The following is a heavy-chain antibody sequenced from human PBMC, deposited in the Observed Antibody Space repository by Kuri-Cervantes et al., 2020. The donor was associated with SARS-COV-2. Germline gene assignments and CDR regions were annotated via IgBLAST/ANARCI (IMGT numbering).Heavy chain of an antibody. CDR3: TRGIAVAGAKYFDY. Sequence: LRLSCTVSGGSISSGSYYWTWIRQPAGKGLEWIGRLYTSGSTNYNPSLKSRVTISADTSKNQFSLNLSSVTAADTAVYYCTRGIAVAGAKYFDYWGQGTLVTVSS. CDR2: LYTSGST. D-gene: IGHD6-19*01. V-gene: IGHV4-61*02. CDR1: GGSISSGSYY. J-gene: IGHJ4*02.